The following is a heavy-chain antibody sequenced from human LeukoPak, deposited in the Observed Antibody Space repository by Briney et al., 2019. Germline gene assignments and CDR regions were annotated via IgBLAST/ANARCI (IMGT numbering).Heavy chain of an antibody. Sequence: SETLSLTCTVSGGSISNSNYYWGWIRQSPGKGLEWIGSIYYSGNTYYNPSLKGRVTISVDTSENQFSLILSSVTAADTAVYYCARTVLPRWWFDPWGQGTLVTVSS. CDR3: ARTVLPRWWFDP. V-gene: IGHV4-39*01. D-gene: IGHD2-21*02. CDR2: IYYSGNT. J-gene: IGHJ5*02. CDR1: GGSISNSNYY.